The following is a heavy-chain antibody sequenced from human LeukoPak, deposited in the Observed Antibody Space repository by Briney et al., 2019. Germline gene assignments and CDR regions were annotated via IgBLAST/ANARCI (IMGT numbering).Heavy chain of an antibody. J-gene: IGHJ3*02. Sequence: PGGSLRLSCAGSGFTFSHYSMNWVRQAPGKGLEWVASFGSDLSFRSVADSLKGRFTISRDNAENSLYLHMNSLRAEDTAVYYCAKTHRTYYYDSSGYNDAFDIWGQGTMVTVSS. V-gene: IGHV3-21*04. CDR3: AKTHRTYYYDSSGYNDAFDI. CDR1: GFTFSHYS. CDR2: FGSDLSFR. D-gene: IGHD3-22*01.